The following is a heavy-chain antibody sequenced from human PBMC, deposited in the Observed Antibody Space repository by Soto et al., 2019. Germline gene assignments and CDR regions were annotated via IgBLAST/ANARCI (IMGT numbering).Heavy chain of an antibody. CDR1: GGSISSSSYY. J-gene: IGHJ6*02. D-gene: IGHD6-6*01. V-gene: IGHV4-39*01. CDR3: AGGIAARPDSSICFICHGYYRYGNDV. Sequence: SETLSLTYTVSGGSISSSSYYWGWIRQPPGKGLEWIGSIYYSGSTYYNPSLKTRVTISVDTSKNQFSLKLSSVTAADTAVYYCAGGIAARPDSSICFICHGYYRYGNDVRSQRTTVTVSS. CDR2: IYYSGST.